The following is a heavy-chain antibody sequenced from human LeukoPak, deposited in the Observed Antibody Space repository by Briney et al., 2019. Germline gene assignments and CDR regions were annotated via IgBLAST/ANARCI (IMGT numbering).Heavy chain of an antibody. CDR3: ARRGPLGDYFDY. CDR2: ISSSSSYI. CDR1: GFTFSSYS. V-gene: IGHV3-21*01. J-gene: IGHJ4*02. Sequence: PGGSLRLSYAASGFTFSSYSMNWVRQAPGKGLEWVSSISSSSSYIYYADSVKGRFTISRDNAKNSLYLQMNSLRAEDTAVYYCARRGPLGDYFDYWGQGTLVTVSS.